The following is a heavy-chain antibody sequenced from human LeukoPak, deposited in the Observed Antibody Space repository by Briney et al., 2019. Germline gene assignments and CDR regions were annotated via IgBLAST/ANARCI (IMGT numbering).Heavy chain of an antibody. V-gene: IGHV4-31*03. D-gene: IGHD5-18*01. J-gene: IGHJ3*02. CDR3: ARDQRRYTAHDAFDI. CDR2: IYYSGST. Sequence: PSQTLSLTCTVSGGSISSGGYYWSWIRQHPGKGLEWIGYIYYSGSTYYNPSLKSRVTISVDTSKNQFSLKLSSVTAADTAVYYCARDQRRYTAHDAFDIWGQGTMVTVSS. CDR1: GGSISSGGYY.